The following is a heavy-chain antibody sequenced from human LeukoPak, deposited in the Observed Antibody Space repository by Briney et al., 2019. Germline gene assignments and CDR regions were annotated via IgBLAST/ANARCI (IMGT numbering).Heavy chain of an antibody. V-gene: IGHV3-53*01. J-gene: IGHJ4*02. Sequence: AGGSLRLSCAASGFTVSNNDMTWVRQAPGKGLEWVSVLYSDGNTKYADSVQGRFTISRDNSKNTLYLEMNSLSPDDTAVYYCARGVEPLAANTLAYWGQGTLVTVSS. CDR3: ARGVEPLAANTLAY. D-gene: IGHD1-14*01. CDR1: GFTVSNND. CDR2: LYSDGNT.